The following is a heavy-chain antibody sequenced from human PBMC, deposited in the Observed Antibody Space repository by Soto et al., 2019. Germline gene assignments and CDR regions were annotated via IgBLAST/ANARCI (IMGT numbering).Heavy chain of an antibody. D-gene: IGHD5-12*01. J-gene: IGHJ2*01. CDR3: TKPRDLHSFATRRSSDL. CDR1: GGAISRYY. Sequence: ETLTLTCTVSGGAISRYYWSWIRQPPGKGLEWVGRIKSKADGGTTYYAAPVNGRFTISRDDSKNVVCLQMNSLKTDDTAFYYYTKPRDLHSFATRRSSDL. V-gene: IGHV3-15*01. CDR2: IKSKADGGTT.